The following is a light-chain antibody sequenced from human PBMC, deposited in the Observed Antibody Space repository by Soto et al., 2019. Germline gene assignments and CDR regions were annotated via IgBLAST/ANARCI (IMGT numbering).Light chain of an antibody. CDR1: QGMSSW. J-gene: IGKJ4*01. CDR3: QQANSFPLT. V-gene: IGKV1-12*01. CDR2: AAS. Sequence: DIQMTQSPSSVSASVGDRVTITCRASQGMSSWLAWYQQKPGKAPNLLIYAASILQSGVPSRFSGSASGTDFTLTISSLQPEDFATYYCQQANSFPLTFGGGTKVEIK.